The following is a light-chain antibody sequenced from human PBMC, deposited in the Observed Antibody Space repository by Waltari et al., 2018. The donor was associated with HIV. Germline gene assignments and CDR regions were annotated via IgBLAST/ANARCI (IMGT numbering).Light chain of an antibody. CDR3: SSYTSSSVV. CDR1: SSDVGGYNY. Sequence: QSALTQPASVSGSPGQSITISCTGTSSDVGGYNYVSWYQQHPGKAPKLMVYEVSNLPAGVSKRFSGSKSGNTAALTISGLQAEDEADYYCSSYTSSSVVFGGGTKLTVL. CDR2: EVS. V-gene: IGLV2-14*01. J-gene: IGLJ2*01.